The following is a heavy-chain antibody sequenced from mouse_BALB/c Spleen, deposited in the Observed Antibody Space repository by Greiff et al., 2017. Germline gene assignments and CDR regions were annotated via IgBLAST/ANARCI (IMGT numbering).Heavy chain of an antibody. CDR3: AREGGGYYDWYFDV. Sequence: EVHLVESGPGLVKPSQSLSLTCSVTGYSITSGYYWNWIRQFPGNKLEWMGYISYDGSNNYNPSLKNRISITRDTSKNQFFLKLNSVTTEDTATYYCAREGGGYYDWYFDVWGAGTTVTVSS. D-gene: IGHD2-3*01. CDR1: GYSITSGYY. CDR2: ISYDGSN. V-gene: IGHV3-6*02. J-gene: IGHJ1*01.